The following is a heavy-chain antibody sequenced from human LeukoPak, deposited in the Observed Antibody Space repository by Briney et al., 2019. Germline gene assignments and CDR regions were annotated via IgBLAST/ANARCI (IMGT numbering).Heavy chain of an antibody. J-gene: IGHJ4*02. CDR1: GFTFSSYS. D-gene: IGHD2-15*01. V-gene: IGHV3-21*01. CDR3: ARGLTDVGFDY. CDR2: ISSSSSYI. Sequence: GGSLRLSCAAPGFTFSSYSMNWVRQAPGKGLEWVSSISSSSSYIYYADSVKGRFTISRDNAKNSLYLQMNSLRAEDTAVYYCARGLTDVGFDYWGQGTLVTVSS.